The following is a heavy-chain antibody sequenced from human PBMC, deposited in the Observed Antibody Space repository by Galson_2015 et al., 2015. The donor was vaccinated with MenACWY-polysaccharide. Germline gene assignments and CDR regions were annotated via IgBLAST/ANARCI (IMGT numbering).Heavy chain of an antibody. D-gene: IGHD2-21*02. V-gene: IGHV4-59*01. Sequence: TLSLTCTVTGGSISSDFWSWFRQSPGKGLEWIGYIRYSGTTNYNPSLKSRVTISIDTSERQFSLRLTSVSAADTALYYCARIPWCGGGCSFGWCDPWGQGTLVTVSS. J-gene: IGHJ5*01. CDR3: ARIPWCGGGCSFGWCDP. CDR2: IRYSGTT. CDR1: GGSISSDF.